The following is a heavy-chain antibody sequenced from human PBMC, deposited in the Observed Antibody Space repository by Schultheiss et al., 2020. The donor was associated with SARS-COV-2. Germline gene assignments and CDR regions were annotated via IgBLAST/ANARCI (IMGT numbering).Heavy chain of an antibody. J-gene: IGHJ4*02. D-gene: IGHD6-13*01. CDR2: MSPDGSDT. CDR1: GFTFDDYG. V-gene: IGHV3-20*04. Sequence: GGSLRLSCAASGFTFDDYGMSWVRQAPGKGLEWVSRMSPDGSDTNYADSVKGRFTISRDNAKNSLYLQMNSLRAEDTALYYCARGKVSSSWYNYWGQGTLVTVSS. CDR3: ARGKVSSSWYNY.